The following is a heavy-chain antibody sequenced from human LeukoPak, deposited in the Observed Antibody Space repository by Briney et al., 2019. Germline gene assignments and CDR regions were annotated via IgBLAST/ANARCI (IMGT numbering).Heavy chain of an antibody. J-gene: IGHJ3*02. V-gene: IGHV3-30*18. CDR2: ISYDGSSH. D-gene: IGHD3-16*01. CDR3: AKEAPERGSYAFDM. Sequence: PGGSLRLSCAASGFIFGSYGMHWVRQAPGKGLEWVAIISYDGSSHYYADSVKGRFTISRDNSKNTLYLQMNSLRREDTAVYYCAKEAPERGSYAFDMWGQGTMVTVSS. CDR1: GFIFGSYG.